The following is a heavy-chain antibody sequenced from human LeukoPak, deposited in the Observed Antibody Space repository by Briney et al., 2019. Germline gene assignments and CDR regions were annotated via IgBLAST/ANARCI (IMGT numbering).Heavy chain of an antibody. V-gene: IGHV1-18*01. Sequence: HRASVKVSCKASGYTFTSYGISWVRQAPGQGLEWMGWISAYNGNTNYAQKLQGRVTMTTDTSTSTAYMELRSLRSDDTAVYYCARDPWLSSGYPPLDYWGQGTLVTVSS. CDR3: ARDPWLSSGYPPLDY. D-gene: IGHD3-22*01. CDR1: GYTFTSYG. CDR2: ISAYNGNT. J-gene: IGHJ4*02.